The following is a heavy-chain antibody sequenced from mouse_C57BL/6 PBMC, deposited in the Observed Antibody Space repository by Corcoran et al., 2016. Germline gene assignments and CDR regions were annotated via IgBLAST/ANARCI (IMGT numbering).Heavy chain of an antibody. D-gene: IGHD2-1*01. Sequence: VQLQQSGPELVKPGASVKISCKAAGYTFTDYYMNWVKQSHGKSLEWIGDIHPNNGGTSYNQKFKGKATLTVDKSSSTAYMELRSLTSEDSAVYYCARGNYWGQGTLVTVSA. V-gene: IGHV1-26*01. CDR3: ARGNY. CDR2: IHPNNGGT. CDR1: GYTFTDYY. J-gene: IGHJ3*01.